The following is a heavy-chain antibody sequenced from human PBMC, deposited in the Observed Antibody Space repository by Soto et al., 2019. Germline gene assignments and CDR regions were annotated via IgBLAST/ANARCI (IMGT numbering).Heavy chain of an antibody. J-gene: IGHJ6*02. D-gene: IGHD2-8*01. V-gene: IGHV3-74*01. CDR3: GRGMQTYDGVDV. CDR1: GFTFSNYW. CDR2: VNFDGRTK. Sequence: EEQLVESGGGLVQPGGSLRVSCAASGFTFSNYWMHWVRQVPGKGLVWVSRVNFDGRTKNYADSVKGRFTISRDNARNTVYLQMNSRSAEDTAVYYGGRGMQTYDGVDVWGQGTTVTVSS.